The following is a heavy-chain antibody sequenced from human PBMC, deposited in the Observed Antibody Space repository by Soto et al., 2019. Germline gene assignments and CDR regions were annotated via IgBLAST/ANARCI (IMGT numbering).Heavy chain of an antibody. Sequence: EVQLVESGGGLVKPGGSLRLSCAASGFTFSSYSMNWVRQAPGKGLEWVSSISSSSSYIYYADSVKGRFTISRDNAKNSLYLQMNSLRAEDTAVYYCARTYYGDYVGYYYYGMDVWGQGTTVTVSS. V-gene: IGHV3-21*01. CDR1: GFTFSSYS. CDR3: ARTYYGDYVGYYYYGMDV. D-gene: IGHD4-17*01. CDR2: ISSSSSYI. J-gene: IGHJ6*02.